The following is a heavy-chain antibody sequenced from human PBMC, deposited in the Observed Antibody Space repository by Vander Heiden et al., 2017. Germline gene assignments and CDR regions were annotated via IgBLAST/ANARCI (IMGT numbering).Heavy chain of an antibody. Sequence: QVQRVESGGGEVQPGRSLRHPGAASGITISNYAMHWVRQAPGKVLEWVAVVSHDGSNEYYADSVEGRFTISRDNSKKTLYLQMNSLRAEDTAVYYCAKGVFRGSYYFDYWGQGSLVTVSS. D-gene: IGHD3-16*01. CDR2: VSHDGSNE. V-gene: IGHV3-30*18. J-gene: IGHJ4*02. CDR3: AKGVFRGSYYFDY. CDR1: GITISNYA.